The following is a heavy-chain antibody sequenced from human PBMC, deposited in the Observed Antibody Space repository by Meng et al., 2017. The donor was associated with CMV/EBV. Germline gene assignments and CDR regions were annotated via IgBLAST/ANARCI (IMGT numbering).Heavy chain of an antibody. D-gene: IGHD3-3*01. CDR1: GFTFSSYW. J-gene: IGHJ5*01. Sequence: GESLKISCSASGFTFSSYWMTWVRQAPGKGPDWVANIKRDGSEEYYVDSVKGRFTISRDNAKNSVYLQMNSLRVEDTAVYYCARDRADTYYDFWSGLDSWGQGTLVTVSS. CDR2: IKRDGSEE. CDR3: ARDRADTYYDFWSGLDS. V-gene: IGHV3-7*01.